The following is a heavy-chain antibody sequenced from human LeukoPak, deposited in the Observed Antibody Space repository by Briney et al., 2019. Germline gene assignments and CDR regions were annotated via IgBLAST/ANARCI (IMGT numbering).Heavy chain of an antibody. J-gene: IGHJ3*02. V-gene: IGHV4-61*02. Sequence: KPSETLSLTCTVSGGSISSGSYYWSWIRQPAGKGLEWIGRIYTSGSTNYNPSLKSRVTISVDTSKNQFSLKLSSVTAADTAVYYCARFYFWSGYYAFDIWGQGTMVTVSS. CDR2: IYTSGST. CDR1: GGSISSGSYY. D-gene: IGHD3-3*01. CDR3: ARFYFWSGYYAFDI.